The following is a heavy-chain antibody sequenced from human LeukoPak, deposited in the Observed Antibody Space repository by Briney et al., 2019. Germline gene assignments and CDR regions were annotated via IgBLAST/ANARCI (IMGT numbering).Heavy chain of an antibody. Sequence: ASVKVSCKASGYTFTGYYVHWVRQAPGQGLEWMGWMNPKSGGTNYAQKFQGRVTMTEDTSTDTAYMELSSLRSEDTAVYYCATPLRFLEWYHLDYWGQGTLVTVSS. CDR3: ATPLRFLEWYHLDY. CDR1: GYTFTGYY. V-gene: IGHV1-2*02. J-gene: IGHJ4*02. D-gene: IGHD3-3*01. CDR2: MNPKSGGT.